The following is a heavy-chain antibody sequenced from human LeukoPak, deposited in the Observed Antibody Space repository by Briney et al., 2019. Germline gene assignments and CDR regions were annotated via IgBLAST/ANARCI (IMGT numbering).Heavy chain of an antibody. CDR2: INQSGST. CDR1: GASFSSYY. V-gene: IGHV4-34*01. Sequence: SETLSLTCAVNGASFSSYYWSWIRQPPGKGLEWIGEINQSGSTHYNASLKSRLTTSEDTSKNQFSLRLSSVTAADTAVYYCARGDYYYYMDVWGTGTTVIVSS. J-gene: IGHJ6*03. CDR3: ARGDYYYYMDV.